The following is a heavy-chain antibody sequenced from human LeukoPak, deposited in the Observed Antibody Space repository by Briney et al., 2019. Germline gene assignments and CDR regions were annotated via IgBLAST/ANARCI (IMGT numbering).Heavy chain of an antibody. Sequence: SETLSLTCTVSGGSISSYYWSWIRQPSGKGLEWIGYIYYSGSTNYNPSLKSRVTISVDTSKNQFSLKLSSVTAADTAVYYCAREGPEYYYDSRGYSNWFDPWGQGTLVTVSS. CDR1: GGSISSYY. CDR2: IYYSGST. V-gene: IGHV4-59*12. J-gene: IGHJ5*02. D-gene: IGHD3-22*01. CDR3: AREGPEYYYDSRGYSNWFDP.